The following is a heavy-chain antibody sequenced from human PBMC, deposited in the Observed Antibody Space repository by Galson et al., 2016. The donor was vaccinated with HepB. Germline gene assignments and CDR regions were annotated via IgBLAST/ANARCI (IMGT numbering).Heavy chain of an antibody. J-gene: IGHJ4*02. V-gene: IGHV5-51*03. CDR2: IYPGDSDS. CDR1: GYSFATYW. CDR3: ARLPTLSGWTYFFDY. D-gene: IGHD6-19*01. Sequence: QSGAEVKKPGESLKISCKGSGYSFATYWIGWVRQMPGEGLEWMGIIYPGDSDSRYSPSFQGQVTLSVDESIATAYLQWGSLKASDTAMYYCARLPTLSGWTYFFDYWGQGTLVTVSS.